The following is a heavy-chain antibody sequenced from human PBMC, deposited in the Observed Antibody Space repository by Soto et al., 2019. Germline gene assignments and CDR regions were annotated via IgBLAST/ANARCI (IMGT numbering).Heavy chain of an antibody. CDR1: GYTFTSYA. Sequence: ASVKVSCKASGYTFTSYAMHWARQAPGQRLEWMGWINAGNGNTKYSQKFQGRVTITRDTSASTAYMELSSLRSEDTAVYYCARLGTYTAFDYWGQGTLVTVSS. D-gene: IGHD1-1*01. CDR2: INAGNGNT. V-gene: IGHV1-3*01. CDR3: ARLGTYTAFDY. J-gene: IGHJ4*02.